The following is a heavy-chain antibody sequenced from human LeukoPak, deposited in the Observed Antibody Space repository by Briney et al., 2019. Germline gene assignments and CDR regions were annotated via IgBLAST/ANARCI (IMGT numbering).Heavy chain of an antibody. V-gene: IGHV4-59*01. CDR1: GGSNSSYY. CDR3: ARGGTTVTPGLLWFDP. D-gene: IGHD4-17*01. J-gene: IGHJ5*02. Sequence: SETLSLTCSVSGGSNSSYYWSWIRQPPGKGLEGIGYNYYSGSTKYNPSLKSRVSISVGTSKNQFSLKLSSVTAADTAVYYCARGGTTVTPGLLWFDPWGQGTLVTVAS. CDR2: NYYSGST.